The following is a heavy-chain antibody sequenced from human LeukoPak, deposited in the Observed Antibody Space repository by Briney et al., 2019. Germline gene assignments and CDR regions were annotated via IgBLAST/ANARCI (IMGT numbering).Heavy chain of an antibody. CDR3: ATLGYYYMDV. CDR1: GGSISSGSYY. Sequence: SETLSLTCTVSGGSISSGSYYWSWIRQPAGKGLEWIGRIYTSGSTNYNPSLKSRVTISVDTSKNQFSLKLSSVTAAGTAVYYCATLGYYYMDVWGKGTTVTVSS. J-gene: IGHJ6*03. V-gene: IGHV4-61*02. CDR2: IYTSGST.